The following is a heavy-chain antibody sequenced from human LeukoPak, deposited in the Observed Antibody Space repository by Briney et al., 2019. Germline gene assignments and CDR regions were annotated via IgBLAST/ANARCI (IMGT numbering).Heavy chain of an antibody. J-gene: IGHJ4*02. CDR3: AKGYPTSLDY. Sequence: GGSLRLSCAASGFIFSTYAMSWVRQAPGKGLEWVSGIRGSGDSTYYADSVKGRFTISRDNSKNTLYLQMNSLRAEDTAVYYCAKGYPTSLDYWGQGTLVTVSS. V-gene: IGHV3-23*01. D-gene: IGHD5-12*01. CDR2: IRGSGDST. CDR1: GFIFSTYA.